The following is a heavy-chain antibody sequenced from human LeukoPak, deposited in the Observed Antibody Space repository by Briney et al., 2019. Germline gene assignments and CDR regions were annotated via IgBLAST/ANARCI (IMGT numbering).Heavy chain of an antibody. J-gene: IGHJ4*02. CDR3: ASGDYMDS. V-gene: IGHV3-7*01. D-gene: IGHD3-16*01. Sequence: GGSLRLSCAASGFTFSNSWMSWVRQAPGKGLEWVANIKEDGSEKYYVDSVKGRFTISRDNAKNSLFLQMNSLRAEDTAVYYCASGDYMDSWGRGTLVTVSS. CDR2: IKEDGSEK. CDR1: GFTFSNSW.